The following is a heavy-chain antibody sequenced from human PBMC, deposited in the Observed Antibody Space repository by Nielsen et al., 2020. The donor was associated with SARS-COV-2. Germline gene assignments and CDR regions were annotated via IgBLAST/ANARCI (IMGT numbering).Heavy chain of an antibody. CDR2: ISSSSSYI. Sequence: GGSLRLSCAASGFTFSSYSMNWVRQAPGKGLEWVSSISSSSSYIYYADSVKGRFAISRDNAKNSLYLQMDSLTADDTAVYYCVRSACSGNGCYLRYDWFDSWGQGTLVTVSS. D-gene: IGHD2-15*01. J-gene: IGHJ5*01. V-gene: IGHV3-21*04. CDR3: VRSACSGNGCYLRYDWFDS. CDR1: GFTFSSYS.